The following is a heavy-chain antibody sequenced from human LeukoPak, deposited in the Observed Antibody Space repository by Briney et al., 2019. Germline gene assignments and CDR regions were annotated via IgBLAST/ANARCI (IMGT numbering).Heavy chain of an antibody. CDR1: GGTFSSYA. J-gene: IGHJ4*02. V-gene: IGHV1-69*06. Sequence: ASVKVSCKASGGTFSSYAISWVRQAPGQGLEWMGGIIPIFGTANYAQKFQGRVTITADKSTSTAYMELSSLRSEDTAVYYCARKSGYDQYFDYWGQGPLVTVSS. CDR3: ARKSGYDQYFDY. D-gene: IGHD5-12*01. CDR2: IIPIFGTA.